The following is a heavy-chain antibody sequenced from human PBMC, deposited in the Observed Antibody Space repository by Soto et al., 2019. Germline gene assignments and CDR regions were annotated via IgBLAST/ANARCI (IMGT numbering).Heavy chain of an antibody. CDR1: GGSISGSY. CDR3: ARSVAVPGAHIDY. CDR2: VYYTGST. V-gene: IGHV4-59*01. D-gene: IGHD6-19*01. J-gene: IGHJ4*02. Sequence: SETLSLTCSVSGGSISGSYWSWIRQSPGKGLEWLGYVYYTGSTNYSPSLRSRVSISVDTSKNEFSLRLSSVTAADTAVYFRARSVAVPGAHIDYWGKGTQVTVSS.